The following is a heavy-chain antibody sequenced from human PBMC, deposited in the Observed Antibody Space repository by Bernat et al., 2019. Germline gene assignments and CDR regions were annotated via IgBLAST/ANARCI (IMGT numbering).Heavy chain of an antibody. D-gene: IGHD1-26*01. CDR3: ARDIVGAVFGSDY. Sequence: QVQLVESGGGLVKPGGSLRLSCAASGFTFSDYYMSWIRRAPGKGLEWVSYISSSSSYTNYADSVKGRFTISRDNAKNSLYLQMNSLRAEDTAVYYCARDIVGAVFGSDYWGQGTLVTVSS. J-gene: IGHJ4*02. CDR2: ISSSSSYT. V-gene: IGHV3-11*05. CDR1: GFTFSDYY.